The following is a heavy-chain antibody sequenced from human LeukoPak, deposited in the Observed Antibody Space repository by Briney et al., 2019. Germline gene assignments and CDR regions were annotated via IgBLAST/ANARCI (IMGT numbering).Heavy chain of an antibody. J-gene: IGHJ4*02. CDR3: ARDLRIGIAAAGY. CDR2: INPNIGVT. CDR1: GYTFTGYD. V-gene: IGHV1-2*02. D-gene: IGHD6-13*01. Sequence: ASVKASCKASGYTFTGYDMHSVPQAPGQGLEWMGWINPNIGVTKYAQKFQGRVTMTRDKSIRTAYMELSRLRSDDTAVYYCARDLRIGIAAAGYWGQGTLVTVSS.